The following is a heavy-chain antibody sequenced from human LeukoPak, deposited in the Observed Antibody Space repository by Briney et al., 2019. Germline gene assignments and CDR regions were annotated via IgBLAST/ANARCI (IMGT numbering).Heavy chain of an antibody. CDR2: IYYSGST. J-gene: IGHJ4*02. V-gene: IGHV4-4*02. CDR3: ASETATGLYFDY. Sequence: SGTLSLTCAVSGGSISSSNWWSWVRQPPGKGLEWIGSIYYSGSTYYNPSLKSRVTISLDTSNNQFSLKLSSVTAADWAVYYCASETATGLYFDYWGQGTLVTVSS. CDR1: GGSISSSNW. D-gene: IGHD6-13*01.